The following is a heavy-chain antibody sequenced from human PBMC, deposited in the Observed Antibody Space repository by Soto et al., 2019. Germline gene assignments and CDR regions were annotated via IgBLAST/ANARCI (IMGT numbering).Heavy chain of an antibody. D-gene: IGHD6-13*01. J-gene: IGHJ6*02. V-gene: IGHV4-59*01. Sequence: SETLSLTCTVSGDSISSYYWSWIRQPPGKGLEWIGNIFYSGSTNYNPSLKSRVTISVDTSKNQFSLKLSSVTAADTAVYYCAREGVSSSWYNYYGMDVWGQGTTVTVSS. CDR2: IFYSGST. CDR1: GDSISSYY. CDR3: AREGVSSSWYNYYGMDV.